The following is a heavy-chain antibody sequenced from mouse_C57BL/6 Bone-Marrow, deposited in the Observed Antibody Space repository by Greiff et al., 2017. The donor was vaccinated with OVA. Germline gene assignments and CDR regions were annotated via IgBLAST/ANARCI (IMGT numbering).Heavy chain of an antibody. V-gene: IGHV1-69*01. CDR1: GYTFTSYW. D-gene: IGHD2-4*01. CDR2: IDPSDSYT. J-gene: IGHJ1*03. Sequence: QVQLQQPGAELVMPGASVKLSCKASGYTFTSYWMHWVKQRPGQGLEWIGEIDPSDSYTNYNQKFKGKSTLTVDKSSSTGYMQLSSLTSEDSAGYYCATYYDYDVGNWYFDVWGTGTTVTVSS. CDR3: ATYYDYDVGNWYFDV.